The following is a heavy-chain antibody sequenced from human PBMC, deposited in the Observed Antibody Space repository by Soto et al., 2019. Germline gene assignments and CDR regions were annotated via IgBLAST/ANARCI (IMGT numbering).Heavy chain of an antibody. J-gene: IGHJ5*02. CDR3: ATGNYDFWSGYSTPWWFDP. V-gene: IGHV4-39*01. CDR2: IYYSGST. D-gene: IGHD3-3*01. Sequence: SETLSLTCTVSGGSISSSSYYWGWIRQPPGKGLEWIGSIYYSGSTYYNPSLKSRVTISVDTSKNQFSLKLSSVTAADTAVYYCATGNYDFWSGYSTPWWFDPWGQGTLVTVSS. CDR1: GGSISSSSYY.